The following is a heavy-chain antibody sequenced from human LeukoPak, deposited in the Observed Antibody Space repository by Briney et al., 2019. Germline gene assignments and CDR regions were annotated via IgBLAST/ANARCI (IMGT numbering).Heavy chain of an antibody. D-gene: IGHD1-1*01. CDR2: IYWDDDR. CDR3: AHRREMRGNWDVGFLNY. CDR1: GFSLSTNGVG. V-gene: IGHV2-5*02. J-gene: IGHJ4*02. Sequence: ESGPTLVNPTQTLTLTCTFSGFSLSTNGVGVGWVRQPPGKALECLALIYWDDDRRYNPSLKTRLTITKDTSKNQVVLTMANVDPVDTATYYCAHRREMRGNWDVGFLNYWGQGTLVTVSS.